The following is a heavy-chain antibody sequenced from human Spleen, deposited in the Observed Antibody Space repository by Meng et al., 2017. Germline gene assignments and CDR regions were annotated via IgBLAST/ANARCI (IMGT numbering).Heavy chain of an antibody. Sequence: GGSLRLSCAASGFTFSSYAMSWVRQAPEKGLEWVSAISGSGGSTYYADSVKGRFTISRDNSKNTLYLQMNSLRAEDTAVYYCAKEKGGFGELYVNNWFDPWGQGNRVTGSS. CDR1: GFTFSSYA. J-gene: IGHJ5*02. V-gene: IGHV3-23*01. D-gene: IGHD3-10*01. CDR3: AKEKGGFGELYVNNWFDP. CDR2: ISGSGGST.